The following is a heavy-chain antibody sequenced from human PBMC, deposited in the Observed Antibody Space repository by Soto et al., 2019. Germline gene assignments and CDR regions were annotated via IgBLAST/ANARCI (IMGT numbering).Heavy chain of an antibody. J-gene: IGHJ4*02. CDR1: GGTFSSYA. Sequence: ASVKVSCKASGGTFSSYAISWVRQAPGQGLEWMGWINPNNGSTYYAQKFQGRVTMTRDTSASTAYMELRSLRSDDTAVYYCTRDRLDYDILTGYYKTVTEVGFDYWGQGTLVTVSS. CDR3: TRDRLDYDILTGYYKTVTEVGFDY. D-gene: IGHD3-9*01. CDR2: INPNNGST. V-gene: IGHV1-18*01.